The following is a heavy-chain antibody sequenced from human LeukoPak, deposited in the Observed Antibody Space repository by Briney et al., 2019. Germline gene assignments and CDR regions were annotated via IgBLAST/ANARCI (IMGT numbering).Heavy chain of an antibody. Sequence: GGSLRLSCAASGFTVSNNYMNWVRQAPGKGLEWVSGIYSGATTYYADSVKGRFTISRDNSENTLSLQMNSLRAEDTAVYYCARELRIVDTTMLNYYYYYYMDVWGKGTTVTVSS. J-gene: IGHJ6*03. CDR2: IYSGATT. D-gene: IGHD5-18*01. CDR3: ARELRIVDTTMLNYYYYYYMDV. V-gene: IGHV3-53*01. CDR1: GFTVSNNY.